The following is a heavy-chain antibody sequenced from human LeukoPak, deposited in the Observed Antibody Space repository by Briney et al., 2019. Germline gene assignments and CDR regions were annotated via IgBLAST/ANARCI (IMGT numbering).Heavy chain of an antibody. CDR2: IVVGSGNT. D-gene: IGHD2-2*02. CDR1: GFTFTSSA. J-gene: IGHJ4*02. CDR3: AAFSPYQLLYRGIDY. Sequence: GASVKVSCKASGFTFTSSAVQWVRQARGQRLEWIGWIVVGSGNTNYAQKFQERVIITRDMSTSTAYIELSSLRSEDTAVYYCAAFSPYQLLYRGIDYWGQGTLVTVSS. V-gene: IGHV1-58*01.